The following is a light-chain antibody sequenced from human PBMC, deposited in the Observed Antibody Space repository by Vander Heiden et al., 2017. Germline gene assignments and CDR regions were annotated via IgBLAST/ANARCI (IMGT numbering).Light chain of an antibody. Sequence: IVMTQSPDYLAVSLGERATINCKSSQSVLSSSNNKNYLAWYQQIPGQPPKLIINWASTRESGVPDRFSGSGSGTDFTLTISSLQAEDVAFYYCQQSSTAPLTFGGGTKVEIK. CDR3: QQSSTAPLT. CDR1: QSVLSSSNNKNY. CDR2: WAS. J-gene: IGKJ4*01. V-gene: IGKV4-1*01.